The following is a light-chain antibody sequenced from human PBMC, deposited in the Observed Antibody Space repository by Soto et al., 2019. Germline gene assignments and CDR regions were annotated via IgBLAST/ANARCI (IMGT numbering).Light chain of an antibody. CDR2: GAS. V-gene: IGKV3-15*01. CDR3: QQYNDWPRT. CDR1: QSVSSS. Sequence: EIVMTQSPATLAVSPGGRAPLSCRASQSVSSSLAWYQQKPGQAPRLLIYGASTRATGVPARFSGGGSGTEFTLTISSLQSEDFAVYYCQQYNDWPRTFGQGTKVDI. J-gene: IGKJ1*01.